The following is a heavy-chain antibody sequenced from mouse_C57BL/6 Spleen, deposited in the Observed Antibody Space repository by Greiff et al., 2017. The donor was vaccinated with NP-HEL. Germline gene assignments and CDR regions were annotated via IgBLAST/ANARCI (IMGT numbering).Heavy chain of an antibody. CDR1: GFSLTSYG. J-gene: IGHJ3*01. D-gene: IGHD1-1*02. V-gene: IGHV2-2*01. CDR3: ARNWDYGTNPFAY. Sequence: QVQLKESGPGLVQPSQSLSITCTVSGFSLTSYGVHWVRQSPGKGLEWLGVIWSGGSTDYNAAFISRLSISKDNSKSQVFFKMNSLQADDTAIYYCARNWDYGTNPFAYWGQGTLVTVSA. CDR2: IWSGGST.